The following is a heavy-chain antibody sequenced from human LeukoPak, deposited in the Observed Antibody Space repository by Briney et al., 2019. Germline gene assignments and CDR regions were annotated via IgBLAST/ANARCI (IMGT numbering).Heavy chain of an antibody. D-gene: IGHD3-10*01. Sequence: GGSLRLSCAASGFTFSNYWMSWVRQALGKGLEWVANIEQDGSEKYYVDSVKGRFTISRDNAKNSLYLQMNSLRAEDTAVYYCARDTYYYGSGSYFFDYWGQGTLVTVSS. CDR1: GFTFSNYW. CDR3: ARDTYYYGSGSYFFDY. V-gene: IGHV3-7*01. CDR2: IEQDGSEK. J-gene: IGHJ4*02.